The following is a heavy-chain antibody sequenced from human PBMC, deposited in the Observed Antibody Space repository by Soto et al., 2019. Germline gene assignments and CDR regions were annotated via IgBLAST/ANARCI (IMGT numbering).Heavy chain of an antibody. J-gene: IGHJ4*02. CDR1: GGSISSGTYS. CDR3: ARHRTGYSSSWLDY. D-gene: IGHD6-13*01. Sequence: QLQLQESGPGLVKPSETLSLTCTVSGGSISSGTYSWGWIRQPPGKGLEWIGNSYFTGNTHYNPSLKSRVTMSVDTPTTPCSLRLSSVTSAATAVHYCARHRTGYSSSWLDYWGQGTLVTVSS. CDR2: SYFTGNT. V-gene: IGHV4-39*01.